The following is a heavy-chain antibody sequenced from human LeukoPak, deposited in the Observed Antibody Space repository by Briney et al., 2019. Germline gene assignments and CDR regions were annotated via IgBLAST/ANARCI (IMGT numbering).Heavy chain of an antibody. V-gene: IGHV3-30*02. Sequence: GGSLRLSCAAPGFTFSSYGMHWVRQAPGKGLEWVAFIRYDGSNNYYGDSVKGRFSISRDNSKNTLSLQMNSLRVEDTAVYYCAKVLGGSGWYYYMDVWGKGTTVTVSS. J-gene: IGHJ6*03. CDR3: AKVLGGSGWYYYMDV. CDR1: GFTFSSYG. D-gene: IGHD6-19*01. CDR2: IRYDGSNN.